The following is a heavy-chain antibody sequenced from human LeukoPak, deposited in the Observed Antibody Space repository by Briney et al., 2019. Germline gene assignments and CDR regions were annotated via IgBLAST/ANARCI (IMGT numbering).Heavy chain of an antibody. J-gene: IGHJ4*02. CDR2: IYHSGST. D-gene: IGHD3-22*01. CDR3: ARENPGGYYYDSSGYYGY. Sequence: PSETLSLTCTVSGYSISSGYYWCWIRQPPGKGLEWIGSIYHSGSTYYNPSLKSRVTISVDTSKNQFSLKLSSVTAADTAVYYCARENPGGYYYDSSGYYGYWGQGTLVTVSS. CDR1: GYSISSGYY. V-gene: IGHV4-38-2*02.